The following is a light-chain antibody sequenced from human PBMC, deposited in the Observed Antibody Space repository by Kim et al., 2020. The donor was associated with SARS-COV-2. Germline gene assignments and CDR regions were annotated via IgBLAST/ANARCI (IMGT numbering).Light chain of an antibody. J-gene: IGKJ1*01. CDR3: QQYATSPTWT. Sequence: EIVLTQSPGTLSLSPGERATLSCRASQSVSSSYLAWYQQKPGQAPRLLIYGASSRATGIPDRFSDSGSGTDFTLTISRLEPEDFAVYYCQQYATSPTWTFGQGTKVDIK. V-gene: IGKV3-20*01. CDR1: QSVSSSY. CDR2: GAS.